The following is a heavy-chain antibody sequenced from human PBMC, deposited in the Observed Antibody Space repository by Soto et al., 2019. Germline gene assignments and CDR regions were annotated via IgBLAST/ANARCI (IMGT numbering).Heavy chain of an antibody. J-gene: IGHJ4*02. CDR2: IYSGGST. D-gene: IGHD6-13*01. V-gene: IGHV3-53*04. CDR1: GFTVSSNY. CDR3: ARERPGVAAAGKLFDY. Sequence: GGSLRLSCAASGFTVSSNYMSWVRQAPGKGLEWVSVIYSGGSTYYADSGKGRFTISRHNSKNTLYLQMNSLRAEDTAVYYCARERPGVAAAGKLFDYWGQGTLATVSS.